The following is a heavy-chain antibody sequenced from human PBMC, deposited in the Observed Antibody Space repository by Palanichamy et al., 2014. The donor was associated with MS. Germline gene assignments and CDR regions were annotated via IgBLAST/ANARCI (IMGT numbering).Heavy chain of an antibody. CDR2: ISGSGGSR. V-gene: IGHV3-23*01. CDR3: ATQVTAAAVDY. D-gene: IGHD6-13*01. Sequence: EVQLLESWGRAWYSLGGPVRLSCAASGFTFSSYAMSWVRQAPEKGLEWVPAISGSGGSRYYADSVRGRFTISRDNAKNTLYLQMNSLRAEDTAVYYCATQVTAAAVDYWGQGTLVTVSS. J-gene: IGHJ4*02. CDR1: GFTFSSYA.